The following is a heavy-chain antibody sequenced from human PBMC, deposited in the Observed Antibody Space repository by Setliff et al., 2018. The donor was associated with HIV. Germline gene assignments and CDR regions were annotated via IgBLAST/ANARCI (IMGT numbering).Heavy chain of an antibody. Sequence: GGSLRLSCAASTFSVSEYAMSWVRQAPGKGLEWVGRVKSKTDGGTTDYAAPVKGRFTISRDDSKNTLYLQMNSLKTEDTAVYYCTAALQQQVVRWFDPWGQGTLVTVSS. CDR1: TFSVSEYA. CDR2: VKSKTDGGTT. J-gene: IGHJ5*02. V-gene: IGHV3-15*01. D-gene: IGHD6-13*01. CDR3: TAALQQQVVRWFDP.